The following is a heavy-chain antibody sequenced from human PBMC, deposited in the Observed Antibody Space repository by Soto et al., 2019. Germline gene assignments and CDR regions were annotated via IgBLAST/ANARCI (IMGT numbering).Heavy chain of an antibody. CDR2: IYYSGST. CDR3: ARGAYGEIFDY. J-gene: IGHJ4*02. V-gene: IGHV4-59*01. CDR1: GCSISSYY. Sequence: SETLSLTCTVSGCSISSYYWSWIRQPPGKGLEWIGYIYYSGSTNYNPSLKSRVTISVDTSKNQFSLKLSSVTAADTAVYYCARGAYGEIFDYWGQGTLVTVS. D-gene: IGHD4-17*01.